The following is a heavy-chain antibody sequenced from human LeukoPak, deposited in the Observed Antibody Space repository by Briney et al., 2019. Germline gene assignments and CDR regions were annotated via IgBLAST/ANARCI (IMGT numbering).Heavy chain of an antibody. D-gene: IGHD2-2*01. CDR3: VREGRGCSSSSCQFDH. CDR2: IGGNNDYI. J-gene: IGHJ4*02. V-gene: IGHV3-21*01. Sequence: GGSLRLSCAASGFTFQTYTMHWVRQAPEKGLEWVSTIGGNNDYIFYSDSTRDRFTISRDNAKNSLYLQMTSLRDEDTALYFCVREGRGCSSSSCQFDHWGQGTQVAVSS. CDR1: GFTFQTYT.